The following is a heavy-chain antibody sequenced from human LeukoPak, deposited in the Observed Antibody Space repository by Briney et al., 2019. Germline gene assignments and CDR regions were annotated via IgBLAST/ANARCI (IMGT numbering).Heavy chain of an antibody. V-gene: IGHV3-23*01. D-gene: IGHD1-1*01. CDR3: ANQRLERRNY. CDR1: VFIFSGSA. CDR2: ISGSGGST. Sequence: GGSLRLSCAASVFIFSGSALPGVPQAPGKCLEWVSGISGSGGSTYYADSVKGRFTISRDNSKNTLYLQMNSLRAEDTAVYYCANQRLERRNYWGQGTLVTVSS. J-gene: IGHJ4*02.